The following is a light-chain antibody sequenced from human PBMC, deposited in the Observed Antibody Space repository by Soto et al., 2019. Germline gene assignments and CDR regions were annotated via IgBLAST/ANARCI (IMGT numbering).Light chain of an antibody. CDR1: RSNIESNT. CDR2: SNN. V-gene: IGLV1-44*01. CDR3: AVWDDSLNGWV. J-gene: IGLJ3*02. Sequence: QSVLTKPPSASGTPGQSATISCSGSRSNIESNTVNWYQQLPGTAPKLLIYSNNQRPSGVPDRFSGSKSGTSASLAISGLQSEDEAEYYCAVWDDSLNGWVFGGGTQLTVL.